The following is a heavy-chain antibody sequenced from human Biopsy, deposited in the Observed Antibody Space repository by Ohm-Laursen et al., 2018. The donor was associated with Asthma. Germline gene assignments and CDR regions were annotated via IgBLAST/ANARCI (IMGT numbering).Heavy chain of an antibody. Sequence: SSVKVSCKLSGYPFTDYYVHWVRQAPGQGLEWMGRIDPNSGGTNYAQKFQGRVTLTRDTSISTAYMDLSALTSDDTAVYYCARGQKSPGDRWFDPWGQGTLVTVSS. CDR1: GYPFTDYY. CDR2: IDPNSGGT. D-gene: IGHD7-27*01. J-gene: IGHJ5*02. CDR3: ARGQKSPGDRWFDP. V-gene: IGHV1-2*06.